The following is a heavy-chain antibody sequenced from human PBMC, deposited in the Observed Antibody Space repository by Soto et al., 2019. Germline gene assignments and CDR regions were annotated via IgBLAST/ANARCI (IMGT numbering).Heavy chain of an antibody. V-gene: IGHV1-69*13. CDR2: IIPIFGTA. CDR3: ARDNSSSWYGYYYYGMDV. D-gene: IGHD6-13*01. CDR1: GGTFSSYA. Sequence: SVKVSCKASGGTFSSYAISWVRQAPGQGLEWMGGIIPIFGTANYAQKFQGRVTITADESTSTAYMELSSLRSEDTAVYYCARDNSSSWYGYYYYGMDVWGQGTTVTVSS. J-gene: IGHJ6*02.